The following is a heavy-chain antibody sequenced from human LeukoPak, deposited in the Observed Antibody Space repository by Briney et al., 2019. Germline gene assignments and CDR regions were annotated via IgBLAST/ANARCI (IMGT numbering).Heavy chain of an antibody. CDR2: ISYDGSKK. J-gene: IGHJ4*02. D-gene: IGHD3-22*01. CDR3: ARDTYYYYDSSGQTDY. Sequence: PGKSLRLSCAASGFIFSSYAMHWVRQAPGKGLEWVTFISYDGSKKAFADSVKGRFTISRDNSRNTVYLQMNSLRPEDSAMYYCARDTYYYYDSSGQTDYWGQGTLVTVSS. CDR1: GFIFSSYA. V-gene: IGHV3-30*04.